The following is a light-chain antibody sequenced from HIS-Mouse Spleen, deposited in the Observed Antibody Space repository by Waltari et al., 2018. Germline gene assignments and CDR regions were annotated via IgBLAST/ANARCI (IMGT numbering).Light chain of an antibody. CDR1: QSVSSN. J-gene: IGKJ2*01. CDR2: GAS. Sequence: EIVMTQSPATLSVSPGERATLSCRASQSVSSNLAGYQQKPVQAPRLLIYGASTRATGIPARFSGSGSGTEFTLTISSLQSEDFAVYYCQQYNNWPYTFGQGTKLEIK. CDR3: QQYNNWPYT. V-gene: IGKV3-15*01.